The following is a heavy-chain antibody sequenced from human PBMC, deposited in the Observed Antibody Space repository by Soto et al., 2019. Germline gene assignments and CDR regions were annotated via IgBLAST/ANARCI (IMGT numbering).Heavy chain of an antibody. Sequence: GASVKVSCKASGDTFTSYGISWVRQAPGQGLEWMGWISAYNGNTNYAQKLQGRVTMTTDTSTSTAYMELRSLRSDDTAVYYCARDSGVPAAIWFASHHYYYYGMDVWGQGTTVTVSS. CDR1: GDTFTSYG. CDR3: ARDSGVPAAIWFASHHYYYYGMDV. D-gene: IGHD2-2*01. J-gene: IGHJ6*02. V-gene: IGHV1-18*01. CDR2: ISAYNGNT.